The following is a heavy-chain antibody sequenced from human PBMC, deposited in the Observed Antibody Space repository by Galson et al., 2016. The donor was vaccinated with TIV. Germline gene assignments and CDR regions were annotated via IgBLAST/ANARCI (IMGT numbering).Heavy chain of an antibody. CDR3: ARNKRGFTRGYGGHFDY. D-gene: IGHD5-12*01. Sequence: ETLSLTCGVNGGSFRGYYWAWIRQSPGMGLEWIGDVNDNGRVDYNPSLKGRVTLSAGASTTQFSLKLASVTAADTGFYYCARNKRGFTRGYGGHFDYWGQGTLVTVSS. CDR2: VNDNGRV. V-gene: IGHV4-34*01. CDR1: GGSFRGYY. J-gene: IGHJ4*02.